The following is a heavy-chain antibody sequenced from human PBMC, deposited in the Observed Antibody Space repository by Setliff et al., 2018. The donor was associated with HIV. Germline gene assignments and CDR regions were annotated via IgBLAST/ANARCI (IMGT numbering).Heavy chain of an antibody. CDR1: SGSISSSSYY. J-gene: IGHJ3*02. CDR3: ARLFQWMSFSFDI. CDR2: IYNIGST. Sequence: SETLSLTCTVSSGSISSSSYYWGWIRQPPGKGLEWIGSIYNIGSTYYNPSLKTRVDLSVDTSKKQFSLNLRSVTAADTGVYYCARLFQWMSFSFDIWGQGTMVTVSS. V-gene: IGHV4-39*01. D-gene: IGHD5-12*01.